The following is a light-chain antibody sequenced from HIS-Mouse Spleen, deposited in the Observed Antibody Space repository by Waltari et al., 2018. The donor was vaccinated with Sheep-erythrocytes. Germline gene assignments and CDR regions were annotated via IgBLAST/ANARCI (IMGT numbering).Light chain of an antibody. CDR3: CSYAGSSTWV. J-gene: IGLJ3*02. Sequence: QSALTQPASVSGSPGQSITISCTGTSSDVGGYNYFPWYQQHPGKAPKLMIYEVSNRPSGVSNRFSGSKSGNTASLTISGLQAEDEADYYCCSYAGSSTWVFGGGTKLTVL. V-gene: IGLV2-14*01. CDR2: EVS. CDR1: SSDVGGYNY.